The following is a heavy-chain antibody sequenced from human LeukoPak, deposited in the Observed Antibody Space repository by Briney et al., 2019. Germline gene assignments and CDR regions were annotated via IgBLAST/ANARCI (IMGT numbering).Heavy chain of an antibody. J-gene: IGHJ4*02. V-gene: IGHV4-34*01. CDR3: ARHLTIFGVSRGRTPFDY. CDR1: GGSFSGYY. D-gene: IGHD3-3*01. CDR2: INHSGST. Sequence: PSETLSLTCAVYGGSFSGYYWSWIRQPPGKGLEWIGEINHSGSTNYNPSLKSRVTISVDTSKNQFSLKLSSVTAADTAVYYCARHLTIFGVSRGRTPFDYWGQGTLVTVSS.